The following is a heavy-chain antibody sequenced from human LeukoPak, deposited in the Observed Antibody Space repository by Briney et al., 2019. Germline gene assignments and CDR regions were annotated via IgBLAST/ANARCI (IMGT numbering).Heavy chain of an antibody. CDR2: IYYSGST. J-gene: IGHJ4*02. Sequence: SQILSLTCTVSGGSISSGDYYWSWIRQPPGKGLEWIGYIYYSGSTYYNPSLKSRVTISVDTSKNQFSLKLSSVTAADTAVYYCARGWVGGLGLRPYRRFDYWGQGTLVTVSS. D-gene: IGHD3-10*01. V-gene: IGHV4-30-4*01. CDR1: GGSISSGDYY. CDR3: ARGWVGGLGLRPYRRFDY.